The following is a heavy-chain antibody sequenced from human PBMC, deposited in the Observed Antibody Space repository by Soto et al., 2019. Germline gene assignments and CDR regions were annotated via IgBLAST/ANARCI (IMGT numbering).Heavy chain of an antibody. CDR1: GYTFTSYY. J-gene: IGHJ3*02. D-gene: IGHD6-19*01. CDR2: INPSGGST. CDR3: ARDGRSIAVAGYGAFDI. Sequence: ASVKVSCKASGYTFTSYYMHWVRQAPGQGLEWMGIINPSGGSTSYAQKFQGRVTMTRDTSTSTVYMELSSLRSEDTAVYYCARDGRSIAVAGYGAFDIWGQGTMVTV. V-gene: IGHV1-46*01.